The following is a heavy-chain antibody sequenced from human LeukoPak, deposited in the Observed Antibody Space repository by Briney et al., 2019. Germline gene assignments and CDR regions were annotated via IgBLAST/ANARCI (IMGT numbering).Heavy chain of an antibody. CDR3: AREGIAVQAFDY. CDR2: IWYDGSNK. V-gene: IGHV3-33*01. D-gene: IGHD6-19*01. CDR1: GFTFSSYG. J-gene: IGHJ4*02. Sequence: GGSLRLSCAASGFTFSSYGMHWVRQAPGKGLEWVAVIWYDGSNKYYADSVKGRFTIPRDNSKNTLYLQMNSLRAEDTAVYYCAREGIAVQAFDYWGQGTLVTVSP.